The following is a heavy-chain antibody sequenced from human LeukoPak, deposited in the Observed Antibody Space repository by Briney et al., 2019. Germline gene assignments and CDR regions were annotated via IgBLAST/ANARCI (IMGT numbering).Heavy chain of an antibody. CDR2: ISSSGSPI. D-gene: IGHD1-26*01. V-gene: IGHV3-48*03. CDR1: GFTFSSYE. J-gene: IGHJ4*02. Sequence: PGGSLRLSCAASGFTFSSYEMNWVRQAPGKGLEWVSYISSSGSPIYYADSVKGRFTISRDNAKNPLYLQMNSLRAEDTAVYYCARDAVRSGEFDHWGQGILVTVSS. CDR3: ARDAVRSGEFDH.